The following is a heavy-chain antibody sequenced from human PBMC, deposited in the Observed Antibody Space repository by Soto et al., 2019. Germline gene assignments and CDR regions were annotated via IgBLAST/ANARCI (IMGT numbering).Heavy chain of an antibody. V-gene: IGHV1-18*01. D-gene: IGHD1-26*01. CDR1: GYTFTSYG. J-gene: IGHJ5*02. Sequence: ASVKVSCKASGYTFTSYGISWVRQAPGQGLEWIGWISAYNGNTNYAQKLQGRVTMTTDTSTSTVYMELRSLRSDDTAVYYCARASGSSYWFDPWGQGTLVTVSS. CDR2: ISAYNGNT. CDR3: ARASGSSYWFDP.